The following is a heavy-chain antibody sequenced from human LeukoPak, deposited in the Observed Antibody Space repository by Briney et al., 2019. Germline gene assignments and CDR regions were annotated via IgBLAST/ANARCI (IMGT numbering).Heavy chain of an antibody. Sequence: PGGSLRLSCAASGFTFSSYGMHWVRQAPGKGLEWVAVISYDGSNKYYADSVKGRFTISRDNSKNTLYLQMNSLRAEDTAVYYCARDLSVFGGALTRTLDYWGQGTLVTVSS. D-gene: IGHD3-10*01. V-gene: IGHV3-30*19. CDR1: GFTFSSYG. CDR2: ISYDGSNK. J-gene: IGHJ4*02. CDR3: ARDLSVFGGALTRTLDY.